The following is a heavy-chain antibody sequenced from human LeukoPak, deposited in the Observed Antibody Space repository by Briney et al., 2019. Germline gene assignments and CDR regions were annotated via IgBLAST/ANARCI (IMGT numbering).Heavy chain of an antibody. D-gene: IGHD3-10*01. CDR1: GFTVSSNY. CDR3: AIGEFFDPQGMDV. V-gene: IGHV3-66*01. CDR2: IYGGGST. J-gene: IGHJ6*02. Sequence: PGGSLRLSCAASGFTVSSNYMSWVRQAPGKGLEWVSVIYGGGSTYYADSVKGRFTISRDNSKNTLYLQMNSLRAEDTAVYYCAIGEFFDPQGMDVWGQGTTVTVSS.